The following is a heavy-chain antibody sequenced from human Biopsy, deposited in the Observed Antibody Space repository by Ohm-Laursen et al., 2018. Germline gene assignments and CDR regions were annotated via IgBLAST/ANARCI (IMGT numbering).Heavy chain of an antibody. J-gene: IGHJ4*02. V-gene: IGHV4-59*08. D-gene: IGHD6-19*01. Sequence: SETLSLTWTVSSGSISSYYWSWIRQPPGKGLEWIGYIDYRGSTKYNPSLRSRVTMSIDKSRNQFSLKLSSVTAADTAVYYCATTTMDTSGWFGNYFDSWGQGTLVTVSA. CDR3: ATTTMDTSGWFGNYFDS. CDR2: IDYRGST. CDR1: SGSISSYY.